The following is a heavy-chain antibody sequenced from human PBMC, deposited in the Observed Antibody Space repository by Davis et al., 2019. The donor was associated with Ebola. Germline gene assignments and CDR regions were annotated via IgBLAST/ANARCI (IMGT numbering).Heavy chain of an antibody. CDR3: ATTPQYSSGQNKPFDY. V-gene: IGHV3-53*01. Sequence: GESLKISCAASGFIVSDKYMSWVRQAPGKGLEWVSVIYRDGRTYYADSVKGRFTISRDNSKNTLYLQMNSLRAEDTAVYYCATTPQYSSGQNKPFDYWGQGTLVTVSS. D-gene: IGHD6-19*01. J-gene: IGHJ4*02. CDR1: GFIVSDKY. CDR2: IYRDGRT.